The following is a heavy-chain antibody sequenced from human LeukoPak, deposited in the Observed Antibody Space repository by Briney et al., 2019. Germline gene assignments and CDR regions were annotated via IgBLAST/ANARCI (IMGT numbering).Heavy chain of an antibody. J-gene: IGHJ4*02. CDR1: GFTLSTYG. Sequence: GGSLRLSCAASGFTLSTYGMHWVRQAPGKGLEWVAFIRFDGSNKYYADSVKGRFTFSRDNSKNTLYLQMNSLRPEDTAVYYCAKLGQGGYSYASLPYYFDYWGQGTLVTVSS. CDR2: IRFDGSNK. CDR3: AKLGQGGYSYASLPYYFDY. D-gene: IGHD5-18*01. V-gene: IGHV3-30*02.